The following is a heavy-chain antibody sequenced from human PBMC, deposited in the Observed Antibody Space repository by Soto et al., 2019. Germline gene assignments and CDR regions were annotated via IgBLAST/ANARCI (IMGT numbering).Heavy chain of an antibody. CDR1: GFTLNIYA. Sequence: GGLSLSCAASGFTLNIYAMSWDRQAPGKGLEWVSGISGGGGSIHYADSVKGRFTISRANSKNTLYLQMNSLRGEDTAVYYCAKGKSSNYVSHAFDVWGQGKMVPVS. V-gene: IGHV3-23*01. J-gene: IGHJ3*01. CDR2: ISGGGGSI. D-gene: IGHD3-10*02. CDR3: AKGKSSNYVSHAFDV.